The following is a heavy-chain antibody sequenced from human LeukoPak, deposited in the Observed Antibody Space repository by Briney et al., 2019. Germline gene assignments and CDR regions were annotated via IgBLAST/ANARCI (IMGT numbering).Heavy chain of an antibody. D-gene: IGHD3-10*01. CDR2: IKKKDDGGTT. CDR1: GFSFSDDW. Sequence: GGSLRLSCAAFGFSFSDDWMSWVRQAPGKGLEWVGRIKKKDDGGTTDYAAPVKGRFTISRDDSKNMLYLEMNNLKIENTAVYYCTTVTMVRDYDYWGQGTLVTVSS. CDR3: TTVTMVRDYDY. V-gene: IGHV3-15*01. J-gene: IGHJ4*02.